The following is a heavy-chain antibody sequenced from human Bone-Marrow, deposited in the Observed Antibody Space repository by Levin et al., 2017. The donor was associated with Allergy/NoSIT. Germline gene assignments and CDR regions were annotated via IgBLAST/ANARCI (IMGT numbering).Heavy chain of an antibody. CDR3: AAAPDRNSGFVAFES. D-gene: IGHD6-25*01. CDR2: IYPGDSET. V-gene: IGHV5-51*01. J-gene: IGHJ4*02. Sequence: GESLKISCEGSRHTFSNYWIGWVRQMPGKGLEWMGNIYPGDSETRSSPSFQGRVTISVDKSSSTAYLQWSSLKAADTAIYYCAAAPDRNSGFVAFESWGQGTLVTVSS. CDR1: RHTFSNYW.